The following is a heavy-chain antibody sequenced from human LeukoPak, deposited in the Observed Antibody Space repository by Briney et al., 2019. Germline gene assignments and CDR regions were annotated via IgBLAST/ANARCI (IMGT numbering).Heavy chain of an antibody. J-gene: IGHJ4*02. CDR2: ISPYNGDT. D-gene: IGHD3-22*01. CDR3: ARDGYYRHFDY. Sequence: ASVKVSCKASGYTFTSYGISWVRQAPGQGLEWMGWISPYNGDTSYVQKLKDRVTMTTDTSTSTAYMEVRSLRPDDTAVYYCARDGYYRHFDYWGQGTLVTVSS. V-gene: IGHV1-18*01. CDR1: GYTFTSYG.